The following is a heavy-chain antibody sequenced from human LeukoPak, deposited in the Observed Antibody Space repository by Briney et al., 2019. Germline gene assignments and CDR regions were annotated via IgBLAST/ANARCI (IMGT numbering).Heavy chain of an antibody. CDR3: ASVRGSYSSSWSANYYYYMDV. V-gene: IGHV4-61*02. CDR1: GGSISSGSYY. J-gene: IGHJ6*03. Sequence: PSQTLSLSCTVSGGSISSGSYYWSWIRQPAGKGLEWIGRIYTSGSTNYNPSLKSRVTISVDTSKNQFSLKLSSVTAADTAVYYCASVRGSYSSSWSANYYYYMDVWGKGTTVTVSS. D-gene: IGHD6-13*01. CDR2: IYTSGST.